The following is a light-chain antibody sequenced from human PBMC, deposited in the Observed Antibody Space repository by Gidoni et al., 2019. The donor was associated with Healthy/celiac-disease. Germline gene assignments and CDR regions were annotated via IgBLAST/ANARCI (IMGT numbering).Light chain of an antibody. J-gene: IGKJ2*01. CDR1: QSVSSY. V-gene: IGKV3-11*01. Sequence: EIVLTQSPATLSLSPGERAPLSCRASQSVSSYLAWYQQKPGQAPRLLIYDASNRATGIPDRFSGSGSGTDFTLTISSLEPEDFAVYYCQQRSNWPYTFGQGTKLEIK. CDR2: DAS. CDR3: QQRSNWPYT.